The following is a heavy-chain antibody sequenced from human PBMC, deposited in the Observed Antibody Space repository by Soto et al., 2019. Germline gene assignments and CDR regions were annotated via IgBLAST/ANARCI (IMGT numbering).Heavy chain of an antibody. CDR1: GFTFSSYA. Sequence: GGSLRLSCAASGFTFSSYAMSWVRQAPGKGLEWVSAISGSGGSTYYADSVKGRFTISRDNSKNTLYLQWSSLKASDTAMYYCARQNTENSSGWPYYYYGMDVWGQGTTVTVSS. CDR3: ARQNTENSSGWPYYYYGMDV. CDR2: ISGSGGST. V-gene: IGHV3-23*01. J-gene: IGHJ6*02. D-gene: IGHD6-19*01.